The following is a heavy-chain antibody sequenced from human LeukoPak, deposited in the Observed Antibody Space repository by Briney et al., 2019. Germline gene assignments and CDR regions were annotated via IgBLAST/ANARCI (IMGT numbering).Heavy chain of an antibody. CDR3: ARDSIPRDYPVDY. V-gene: IGHV3-21*01. J-gene: IGHJ4*02. CDR1: GFTFSSYS. Sequence: PGGSLRLSCAASGFTFSSYSMNWVRQAPGKGLEWVSSISSSSSYIYYADSVKGRFTISRDNAKNSLYLQMNSLRAEDTAVYYCARDSIPRDYPVDYWGQGTLVTVSS. D-gene: IGHD4-17*01. CDR2: ISSSSSYI.